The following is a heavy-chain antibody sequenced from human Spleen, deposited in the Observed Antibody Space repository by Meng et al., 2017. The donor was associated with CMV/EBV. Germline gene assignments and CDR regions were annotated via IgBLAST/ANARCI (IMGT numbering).Heavy chain of an antibody. CDR2: INPNSGGT. V-gene: IGHV1-2*02. Sequence: CKAFGGIFSSYAITGLRQAPGQGLEWMGWINPNSGGTEYAQKFQGRVTMTRDMSISTAYMELSRLRSDDTAVYYCARGDVEMATITSYWGQGTLVTVSS. CDR1: GGIFSSYA. CDR3: ARGDVEMATITSY. D-gene: IGHD5-24*01. J-gene: IGHJ4*02.